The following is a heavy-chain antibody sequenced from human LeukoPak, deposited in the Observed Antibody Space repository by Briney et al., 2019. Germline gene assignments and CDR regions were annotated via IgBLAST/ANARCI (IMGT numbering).Heavy chain of an antibody. CDR1: GFTFSSYS. CDR2: ISSSSTI. J-gene: IGHJ4*02. V-gene: IGHV3-48*04. Sequence: GGSLRLSCAASGFTFSSYSMNWVRQAPGKGLEWLSYISSSSTIYYADSVKGRFTISRDNAKNSLYLQMNSLRAEDTAVYYCARGSRMNPPDYDILTGYQTTPLLDWGQGTLVTVSS. D-gene: IGHD3-9*01. CDR3: ARGSRMNPPDYDILTGYQTTPLLD.